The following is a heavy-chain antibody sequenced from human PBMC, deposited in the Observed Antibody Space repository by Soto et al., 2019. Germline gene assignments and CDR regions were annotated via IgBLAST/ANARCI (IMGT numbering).Heavy chain of an antibody. CDR1: GFTFSSYG. D-gene: IGHD3-22*01. J-gene: IGHJ6*02. CDR2: ISYDGSNK. CDR3: AKDSYYYDSSGYYPHYYYYGMDV. V-gene: IGHV3-30*18. Sequence: PGGSLRLSCAASGFTFSSYGMHWVRQAPGKGLEWVAVISYDGSNKYYADSVKGRFTISRDNSKNTLYLQMNSLRAEDTAVYYCAKDSYYYDSSGYYPHYYYYGMDVWGQGTTVTVSS.